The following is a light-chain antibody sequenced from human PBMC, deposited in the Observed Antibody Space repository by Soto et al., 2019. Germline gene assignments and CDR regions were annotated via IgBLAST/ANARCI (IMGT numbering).Light chain of an antibody. Sequence: QSVLAQPPSASGTPGQRVAISCSGSRSNIETNYVYWYQQLPGTAPKLLIYRNNQRPSGVPDRFSGSKSGTSASLAISGLRSVVEGDYYCASWDDNLSGLVFGGGTTVTV. CDR3: ASWDDNLSGLV. J-gene: IGLJ2*01. CDR1: RSNIETNY. V-gene: IGLV1-47*01. CDR2: RNN.